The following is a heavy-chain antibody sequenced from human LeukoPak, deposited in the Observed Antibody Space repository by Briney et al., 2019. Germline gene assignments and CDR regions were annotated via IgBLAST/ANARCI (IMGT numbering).Heavy chain of an antibody. CDR1: GGSISSSRYY. CDR3: APAYIWGSFRTFKN. J-gene: IGHJ4*02. D-gene: IGHD3-16*02. V-gene: IGHV4-39*01. Sequence: SETLSLTCTVSGGSISSSRYYWGRIRQPPGKGLEWVGSISYSGTTYYNPSLKSRVTMSVDTAKNQFSLKLSSVTTADTAVYHCAPAYIWGSFRTFKNWGEGTLVTVSS. CDR2: ISYSGTT.